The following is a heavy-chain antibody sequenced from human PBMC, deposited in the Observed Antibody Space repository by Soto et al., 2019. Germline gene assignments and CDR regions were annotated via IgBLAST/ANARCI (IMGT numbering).Heavy chain of an antibody. CDR1: GFTFSNYY. D-gene: IGHD6-19*01. J-gene: IGHJ4*02. CDR3: ARSYSSGWEFDY. Sequence: GGSLRLSCAASGFTFSNYYMSWIRQAPGKGLEWVSYISSTGRTIYYADSVKGRFTVSRDNAQNSLSLKLNSLRVEDTAVYYCARSYSSGWEFDYWGQGTQVTVSS. V-gene: IGHV3-11*01. CDR2: ISSTGRTI.